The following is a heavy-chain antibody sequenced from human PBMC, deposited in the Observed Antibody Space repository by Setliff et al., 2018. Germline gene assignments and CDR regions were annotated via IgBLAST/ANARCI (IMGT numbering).Heavy chain of an antibody. V-gene: IGHV4-61*02. CDR2: IYTSGST. CDR3: ARTRGSSGWLNWFDP. J-gene: IGHJ5*02. D-gene: IGHD6-19*01. CDR1: GGSISSGIYY. Sequence: LSLTCTVSGGSISSGIYYWSWIRQPAGKGLGWIGRIYTSGSTNYNPSLKSRVTISVDTSKNQFSLKLSSVTAADTAVYYCARTRGSSGWLNWFDPWGQGTLVTVSS.